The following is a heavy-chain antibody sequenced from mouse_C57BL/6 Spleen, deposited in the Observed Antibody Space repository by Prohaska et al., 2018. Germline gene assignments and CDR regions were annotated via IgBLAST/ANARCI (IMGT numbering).Heavy chain of an antibody. V-gene: IGHV11-2*01. CDR3: MRYGNYWYFDV. CDR2: INSDGSAI. J-gene: IGHJ1*03. D-gene: IGHD2-1*01. CDR1: GFTFSGFW. Sequence: EVQLLETGGGLVQPGGSRGLSCEGSGFTFSGFWMSWVRQTPGKTLEWIGDINSDGSAINYAPSIKDRFTILRDNDKSTLYLQMSNVRSEDTATYFCMRYGNYWYFDVWGTGTTVTVSS.